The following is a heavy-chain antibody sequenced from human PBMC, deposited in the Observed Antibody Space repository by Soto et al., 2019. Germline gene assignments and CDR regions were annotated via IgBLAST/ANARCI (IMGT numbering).Heavy chain of an antibody. D-gene: IGHD6-19*01. CDR2: INPNSGGT. Sequence: ASVKVSCKASGYTFTGYYMHWGRQAPGQGLEWMGWINPNSGGTNYAQKFQGWVTMTRDTSISTAYMELSRLRSDDTAVYYCARGPASGLDAFDIWGQGTMVTVSS. V-gene: IGHV1-2*04. CDR3: ARGPASGLDAFDI. J-gene: IGHJ3*02. CDR1: GYTFTGYY.